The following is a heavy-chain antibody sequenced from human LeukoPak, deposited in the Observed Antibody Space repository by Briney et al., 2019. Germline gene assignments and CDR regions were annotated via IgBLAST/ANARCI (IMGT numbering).Heavy chain of an antibody. CDR2: IYSGGST. D-gene: IGHD3-10*01. CDR1: GLTVSRNY. CDR3: ARVGGH. Sequence: GGSLRLSCAASGLTVSRNYMSWVRQAPGKGLESVSVIYSGGSTYYAESVRGRFTVSRDNSKNTLYLQMNSLRVEDTAVYYCARVGGHWGQGTLVTVSS. V-gene: IGHV3-53*01. J-gene: IGHJ4*02.